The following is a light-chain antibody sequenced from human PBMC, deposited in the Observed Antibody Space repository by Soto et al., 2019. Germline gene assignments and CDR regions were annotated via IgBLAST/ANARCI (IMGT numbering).Light chain of an antibody. CDR2: GAS. V-gene: IGKV3-20*01. CDR3: QHYGSLPYT. Sequence: EIVLTQSPGTLSLSPGERATLSCRASQSVSSTYFAWYQQRPGQAPRLLMYGASTRATGSPDRFSGSGSGTALTLAISRLEPEDFAVYYCQHYGSLPYTFGQGTKLEI. CDR1: QSVSSTY. J-gene: IGKJ2*01.